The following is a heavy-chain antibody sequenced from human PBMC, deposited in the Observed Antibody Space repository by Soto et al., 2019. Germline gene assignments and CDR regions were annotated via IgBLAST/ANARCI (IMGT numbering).Heavy chain of an antibody. Sequence: QVQLQQWGAGLLKPSETVSLTCAVYGGSFIGYYGTWIRHPPGKGLVWVGEINHSGSTNYNPSLQSPATISAVTPKYQLSLRLSSVTAADTAVYYCATLGHYDFWSGFRKGNWFDPWGQGTLVTVSS. D-gene: IGHD3-3*01. CDR3: ATLGHYDFWSGFRKGNWFDP. J-gene: IGHJ5*02. CDR1: GGSFIGYY. V-gene: IGHV4-34*01. CDR2: INHSGST.